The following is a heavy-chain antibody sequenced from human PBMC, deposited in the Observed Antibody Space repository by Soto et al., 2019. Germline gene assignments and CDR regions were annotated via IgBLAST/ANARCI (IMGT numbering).Heavy chain of an antibody. CDR2: TYYRSKWYN. J-gene: IGHJ6*02. D-gene: IGHD1-1*01. CDR1: GDSVSSNTAA. V-gene: IGHV6-1*01. CDR3: ARDLEGALHTVPYYYYYGMDV. Sequence: TLSLTCAISGDSVSSNTAAWNWIRQSPSRGLEWLGRTYYRSKWYNDYAVSVKSRITINPDTSKNQFSLQLNSVTPEDTAVYYCARDLEGALHTVPYYYYYGMDVWGQGTTVTVSS.